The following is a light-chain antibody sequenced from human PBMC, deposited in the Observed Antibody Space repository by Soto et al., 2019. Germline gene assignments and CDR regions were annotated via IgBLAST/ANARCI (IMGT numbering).Light chain of an antibody. CDR2: EDT. Sequence: SYELTQSPSVSVSPGQTATIPCSGDKLGDKYAYWYQQKPGQSPVVVIYEDTKRPSGIPERFSGSNSGNTATLTISGTQAMDEADYYCQAWDSSSVVFGGGTKVTVL. CDR1: KLGDKY. J-gene: IGLJ2*01. V-gene: IGLV3-1*01. CDR3: QAWDSSSVV.